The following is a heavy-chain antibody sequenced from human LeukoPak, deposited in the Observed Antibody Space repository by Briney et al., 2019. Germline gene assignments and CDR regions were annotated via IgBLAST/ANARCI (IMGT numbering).Heavy chain of an antibody. D-gene: IGHD1-26*01. CDR1: GFTFSSYW. V-gene: IGHV3-7*01. J-gene: IGHJ4*02. CDR2: IKQDGSEK. Sequence: GGSLRLSCAASGFTFSSYWMSWVRQAPGKGLEWVANIKQDGSEKYYVDSVKGRFTISRDNAKNSLYLQMNSLRADDTAIYYCARDKIVGPTTLDYWGQGTLVTVSS. CDR3: ARDKIVGPTTLDY.